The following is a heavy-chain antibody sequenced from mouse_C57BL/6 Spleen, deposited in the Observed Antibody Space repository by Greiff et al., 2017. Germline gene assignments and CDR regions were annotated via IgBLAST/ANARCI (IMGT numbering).Heavy chain of an antibody. CDR2: IYPGSGIT. CDR1: GYTFTDYY. J-gene: IGHJ4*01. Sequence: QVQLQQSGAELVRPGASVKLSCKASGYTFTDYYINWVKQRPGQGLEWIARIYPGSGITYYNEKFKGKATLTAEKSSSTAYMQRSSLTSEDSAVYFCAKITRGTGAMDYWGQGTSVTVSS. D-gene: IGHD1-1*01. V-gene: IGHV1-76*01. CDR3: AKITRGTGAMDY.